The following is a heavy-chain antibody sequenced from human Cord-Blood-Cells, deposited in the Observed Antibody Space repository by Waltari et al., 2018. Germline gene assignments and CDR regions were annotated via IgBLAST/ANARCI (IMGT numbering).Heavy chain of an antibody. V-gene: IGHV3-53*04. CDR1: GFTVSSNY. Sequence: EVQLVESGGGLVQPGGSLRLSCAASGFTVSSNYMSWVRQAPGKGLEWVSVIYSGGSTYYADSVKGRFTSSRHNSKNTLYLQMNSLRAEDTAVYYCARLAAAGTHFDYWGQGTLVTVSS. J-gene: IGHJ4*02. D-gene: IGHD6-13*01. CDR2: IYSGGST. CDR3: ARLAAAGTHFDY.